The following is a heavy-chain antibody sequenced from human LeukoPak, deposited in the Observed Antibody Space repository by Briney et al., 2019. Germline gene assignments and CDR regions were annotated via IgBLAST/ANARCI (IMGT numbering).Heavy chain of an antibody. J-gene: IGHJ6*02. CDR3: AREWAPYSSGFPTYYYYGMDV. V-gene: IGHV3-66*01. D-gene: IGHD6-19*01. CDR1: VFTVSSNY. CDR2: IYSGGST. Sequence: GGSLRLSCAASVFTVSSNYMSWVRQAPGKGLEWVSVIYSGGSTYYADSVKGRFTISRDNSKNTLYLQMNSLRAEDTAVYYCAREWAPYSSGFPTYYYYGMDVWGQGTTVTVSS.